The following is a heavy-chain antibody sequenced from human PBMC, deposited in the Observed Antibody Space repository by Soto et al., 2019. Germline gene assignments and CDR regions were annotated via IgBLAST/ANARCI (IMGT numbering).Heavy chain of an antibody. CDR2: INPSGGST. CDR1: GYTFTSYY. D-gene: IGHD6-19*01. J-gene: IGHJ1*01. CDR3: ARAYSSGRHESKYFQH. V-gene: IGHV1-46*01. Sequence: ASVKVSCKASGYTFTSYYMHWVRQAPGQGLEWMGIINPSGGSTSYAQKFQGRVTMTRDTSTSTAYMELRSLRSDDTAVYYCARAYSSGRHESKYFQHWGQGTLVTVSS.